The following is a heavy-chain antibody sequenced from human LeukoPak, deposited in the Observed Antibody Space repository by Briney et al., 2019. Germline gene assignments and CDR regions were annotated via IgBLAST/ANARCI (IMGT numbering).Heavy chain of an antibody. V-gene: IGHV4-34*01. Sequence: SETLSLTCAVYGGSFSGYYWSWLRQPPGKGLEWIGEINHSGSTNYNPSLKSRVTISVDTSKNQFSLKLSSVNAADTALYYCARGGASYYDSSGYRYWGQGTLVTVSS. CDR2: INHSGST. CDR1: GGSFSGYY. J-gene: IGHJ4*02. D-gene: IGHD3-22*01. CDR3: ARGGASYYDSSGYRY.